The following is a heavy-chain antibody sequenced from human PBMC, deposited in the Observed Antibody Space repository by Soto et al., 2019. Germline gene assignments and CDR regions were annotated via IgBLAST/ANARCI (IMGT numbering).Heavy chain of an antibody. CDR2: IYYSGST. V-gene: IGHV4-39*01. J-gene: IGHJ5*02. CDR3: ARADIVVVPAGVGFDP. CDR1: GGSISSSNYY. D-gene: IGHD2-2*01. Sequence: PSETLSLTCTVSGGSISSSNYYWGWIRQPPGKGLEWIGNIYYSGSTYYNPSLKSRATISVDTSKNQFSLKLSSVTAADTAVYYCARADIVVVPAGVGFDPWGQGTLVTVSS.